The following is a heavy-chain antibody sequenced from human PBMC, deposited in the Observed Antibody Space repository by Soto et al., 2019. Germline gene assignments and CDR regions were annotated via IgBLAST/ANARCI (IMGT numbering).Heavy chain of an antibody. CDR2: VNPHSGQT. D-gene: IGHD1-1*01. J-gene: IGHJ5*02. V-gene: IGHV1-8*01. Sequence: QVQLVQSGAEVKKPGASVKVSCKASGFNFITYDINWVRQAPGQGLEWMGWVNPHSGQTEFAQKYQGRLTITTNTSISTGYMELSSLRSEDTDIYYCARAEAWKFIYWLDTWGQGTLVDVAS. CDR1: GFNFITYD. CDR3: ARAEAWKFIYWLDT.